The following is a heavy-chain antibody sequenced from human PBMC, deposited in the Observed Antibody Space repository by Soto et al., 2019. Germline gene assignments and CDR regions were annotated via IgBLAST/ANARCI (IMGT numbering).Heavy chain of an antibody. CDR2: IIPIFGTA. D-gene: IGHD4-17*01. Sequence: QVQLVQSGAEVKKPGSSVKVSCKASGGTFSSYAISWVRQAPGQGLEWMGGIIPIFGTANYAQKFQGRVTITADESTSTAYMELSSLRSEDTAVYYCARAVTTVTTYRYYYYGMDVWGQGTTVTVSS. J-gene: IGHJ6*02. CDR1: GGTFSSYA. V-gene: IGHV1-69*01. CDR3: ARAVTTVTTYRYYYYGMDV.